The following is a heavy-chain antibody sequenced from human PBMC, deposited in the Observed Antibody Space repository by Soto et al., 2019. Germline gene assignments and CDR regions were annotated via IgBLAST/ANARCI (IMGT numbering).Heavy chain of an antibody. V-gene: IGHV4-39*01. D-gene: IGHD3-3*01. CDR1: GGSISSSSYY. CDR2: IYYSGST. J-gene: IGHJ3*02. Sequence: SETLSLTCTVSGGSISSSSYYWGWIRQPPGKGLEWIGSIYYSGSTYYNPSLKSRVTISVDTSKNQFSLKLSSVTAADTAVYYCASLNTIPDAFDIWGQGTMVTVSS. CDR3: ASLNTIPDAFDI.